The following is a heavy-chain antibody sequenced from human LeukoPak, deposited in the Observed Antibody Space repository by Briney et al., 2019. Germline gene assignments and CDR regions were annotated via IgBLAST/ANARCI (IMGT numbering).Heavy chain of an antibody. J-gene: IGHJ4*02. CDR1: GYTFTSYG. CDR2: ISAYNGNT. D-gene: IGHD6-13*01. Sequence: ASVKVSCKASGYTFTSYGICWVRQAPGRGLEWMGWISAYNGNTNYAQKLQGRVTMTTDTSTSTAYMELRSLRSDDTAVYYCARTQPRYIAAAGYFDYWGQGTLVTVSS. CDR3: ARTQPRYIAAAGYFDY. V-gene: IGHV1-18*01.